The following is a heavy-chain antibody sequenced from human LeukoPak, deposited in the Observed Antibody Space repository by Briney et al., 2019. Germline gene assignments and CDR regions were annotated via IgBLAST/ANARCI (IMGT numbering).Heavy chain of an antibody. Sequence: PGGSLRHCCSASGFAIGSYAMTSVRQAPGKGLEWVSGISSSGGSTYYGDSVKGRFTISRDNSKNTLYLQMNSLRAEDTAVYYCANRGPMVRGVTEGRAFDMWGQGTMVTVSS. J-gene: IGHJ3*02. V-gene: IGHV3-23*01. CDR1: GFAIGSYA. CDR2: ISSSGGST. D-gene: IGHD3-10*01. CDR3: ANRGPMVRGVTEGRAFDM.